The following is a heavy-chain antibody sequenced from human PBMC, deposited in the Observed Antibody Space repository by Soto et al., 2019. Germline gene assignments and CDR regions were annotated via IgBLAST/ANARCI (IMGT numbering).Heavy chain of an antibody. Sequence: QVQLVQSGAEVKKPGASVKVSCKASGYTFTSYGISWVRQAPGQVLEWMGWISAYNSNTNYAQKLQGRVTMTTDTSTSTGYMELRSLRSDDTAVYYCARDAVDGDYGGYYFDYWGQGTLVTVSS. CDR1: GYTFTSYG. J-gene: IGHJ4*02. V-gene: IGHV1-18*01. D-gene: IGHD4-17*01. CDR2: ISAYNSNT. CDR3: ARDAVDGDYGGYYFDY.